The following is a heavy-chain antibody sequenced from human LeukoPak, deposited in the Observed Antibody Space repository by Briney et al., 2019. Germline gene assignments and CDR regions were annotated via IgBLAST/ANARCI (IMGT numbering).Heavy chain of an antibody. Sequence: PSETLSLTCTVSGYSISSGYYWGWIRQPPGKGLEWIGSIYHSGSTYYNPSLKSRVTISVDTSKNQFSLKLSSVTAADTAVYYCASHVDIVATTFDYWGQGTLVTVSS. CDR1: GYSISSGYY. V-gene: IGHV4-38-2*02. CDR3: ASHVDIVATTFDY. J-gene: IGHJ4*02. D-gene: IGHD5-12*01. CDR2: IYHSGST.